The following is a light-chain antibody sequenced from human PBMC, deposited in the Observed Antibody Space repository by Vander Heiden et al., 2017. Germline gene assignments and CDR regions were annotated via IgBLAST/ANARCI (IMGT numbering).Light chain of an antibody. V-gene: IGKV1-5*01. CDR2: DAS. Sequence: DIQITQSPSTLSASVGDRVTITCRSSQSISSWLAWYQQTPGKGPKLLIYDASSLQSGVPSRFSGSGSGTEFTLTITSLQPNDSATYYCQQYNSYSPTFGQGTRVEIK. CDR3: QQYNSYSPT. CDR1: QSISSW. J-gene: IGKJ1*01.